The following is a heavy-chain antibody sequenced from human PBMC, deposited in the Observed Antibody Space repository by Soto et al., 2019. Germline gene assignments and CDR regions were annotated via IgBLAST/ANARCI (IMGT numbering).Heavy chain of an antibody. D-gene: IGHD1-26*01. CDR2: IYSGGST. V-gene: IGHV3-53*01. CDR1: GFTVSSNY. Sequence: EVQLVESGGGLIQPGGSLRLSCVASGFTVSSNYMSWVRQAPGKGLEWVSVIYSGGSTYYADSVKGRFTISRDNSKNTLYLQMNSLRAEDTAVYYCARAGNYYYYGMDVWGQGTTVTVSS. J-gene: IGHJ6*02. CDR3: ARAGNYYYYGMDV.